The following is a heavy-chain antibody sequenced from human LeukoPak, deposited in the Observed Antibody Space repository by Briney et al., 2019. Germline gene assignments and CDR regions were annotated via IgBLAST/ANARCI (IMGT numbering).Heavy chain of an antibody. CDR1: GFTFSSYE. J-gene: IGHJ3*02. V-gene: IGHV3-48*03. Sequence: GGSLRLACAASGFTFSSYEMNWVRQAPGKGLEWVSYISSGGSTVYYADSVKGRFTISRDNAKNSLYLQMNSLRAEDTAVYYCARVIIVGATGIWGQGTMVTVSS. CDR2: ISSGGSTV. CDR3: ARVIIVGATGI. D-gene: IGHD1-26*01.